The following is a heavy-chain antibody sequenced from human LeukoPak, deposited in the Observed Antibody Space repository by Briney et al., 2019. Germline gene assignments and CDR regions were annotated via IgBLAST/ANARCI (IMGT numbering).Heavy chain of an antibody. V-gene: IGHV3-30-3*01. J-gene: IGHJ4*02. CDR1: GFTFSSYA. CDR2: ISYDGSNK. Sequence: PGGSLRLSCAASGFTFSSYAMHWVRQAPGKGLEWVAVISYDGSNKYYADSVKGRFTISRDNSKNTLYLQMNSLRAEDTAVYYCARVIIAAAGTLDYWGQGTLVTVSS. D-gene: IGHD6-13*01. CDR3: ARVIIAAAGTLDY.